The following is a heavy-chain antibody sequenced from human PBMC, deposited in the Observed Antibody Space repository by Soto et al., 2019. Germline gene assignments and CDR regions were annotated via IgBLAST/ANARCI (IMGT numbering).Heavy chain of an antibody. J-gene: IGHJ4*02. CDR1: GDSISSRYY. CDR2: IFYTGTT. D-gene: IGHD2-21*01. CDR3: ARLVVVAPVANV. Sequence: PSETLSLTYSVSGDSISSRYYWGCIRQPPGKGLEWVGGIFYTGTTYYNPSLKDRLSISVDTSKNSFSLNLTSVTAADTAVYFCARLVVVAPVANVWGQGALVTVSS. V-gene: IGHV4-39*01.